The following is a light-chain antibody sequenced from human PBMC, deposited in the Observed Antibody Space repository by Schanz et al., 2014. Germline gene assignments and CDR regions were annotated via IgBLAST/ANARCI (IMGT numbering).Light chain of an antibody. CDR2: GTS. J-gene: IGKJ4*01. CDR3: QQRSIWPLT. Sequence: EIVLTQSPPTLSLSPGERATLSCRASQSFSSYLAWYQQKPGQAPRLLIYGTSIRATGIPDRFSGSGSGTDFTLTISSLEPEDFAVYYCQQRSIWPLTFGGGTKVEIK. V-gene: IGKV3-11*01. CDR1: QSFSSY.